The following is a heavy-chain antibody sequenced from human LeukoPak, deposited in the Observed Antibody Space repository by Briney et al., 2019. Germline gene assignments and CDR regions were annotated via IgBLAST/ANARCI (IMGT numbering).Heavy chain of an antibody. D-gene: IGHD3-3*02. CDR2: INRDGSRT. J-gene: IGHJ4*02. V-gene: IGHV3-74*01. CDR1: GFAFSTYW. CDR3: ARDEGSEVPSIRGFDF. Sequence: GGSLRLSCAASGFAFSTYWIHWVRQAPGKGLVWVSSINRDGSRTYYADFVKGRFTISRDNAKNTLYLQMNSLRAEDTAVFYCARDEGSEVPSIRGFDFWGQGTLVTVSS.